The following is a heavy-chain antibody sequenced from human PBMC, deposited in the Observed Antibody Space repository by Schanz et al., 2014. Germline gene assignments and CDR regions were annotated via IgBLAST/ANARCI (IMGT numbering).Heavy chain of an antibody. V-gene: IGHV3-23*04. Sequence: EVQVVESGGGLVQPGGSLRLSCTASGFNSDDYAMHWVRQAPGKGLEWVSAINTGVNTYYADSGRGRITMYRDNSKNTLYLQMNSLRAGDAAVYYSARGLIAAAGGAFDYWGQGTVVAVSA. CDR3: ARGLIAAAGGAFDY. J-gene: IGHJ4*02. CDR1: GFNSDDYA. CDR2: INTGVNT. D-gene: IGHD6-13*01.